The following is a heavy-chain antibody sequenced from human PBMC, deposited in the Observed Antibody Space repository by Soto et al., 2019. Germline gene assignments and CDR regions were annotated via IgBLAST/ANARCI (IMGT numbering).Heavy chain of an antibody. J-gene: IGHJ4*02. Sequence: GGSLRLSCAASGFSISTNAMYWVRQAPGKGLEWVSGISGRGDTTHYADSVKGRFTISRDTSKNTLYLQLNTLRADDTAVYYCAKDKPGTTSFDYWGQGILVTVSS. CDR1: GFSISTNA. V-gene: IGHV3-23*01. CDR2: ISGRGDTT. CDR3: AKDKPGTTSFDY. D-gene: IGHD1-1*01.